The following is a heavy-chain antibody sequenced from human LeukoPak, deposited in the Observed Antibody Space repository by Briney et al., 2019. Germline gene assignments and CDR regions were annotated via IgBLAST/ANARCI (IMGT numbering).Heavy chain of an antibody. Sequence: GGSLRLSCAASGFTFSSYSMNWVRQAPGKGLEWVSSISSSSSYIYYADSVKGRFTISRDNAKNTLYLLMNSLRVEDTAVYYCVSHNNYRSYSWGQGTLVTVSS. CDR1: GFTFSSYS. D-gene: IGHD4-11*01. CDR2: ISSSSSYI. V-gene: IGHV3-21*06. CDR3: VSHNNYRSYS. J-gene: IGHJ4*02.